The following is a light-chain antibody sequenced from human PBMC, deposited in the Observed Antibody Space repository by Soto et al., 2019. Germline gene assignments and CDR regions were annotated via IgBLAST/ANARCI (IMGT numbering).Light chain of an antibody. CDR1: QSLSSY. CDR2: DAS. V-gene: IGKV3-11*01. Sequence: EIVLTQSPGTLSLSPGERAILSYRASQSLSSYLAWYQQKPGQAPRLLIYDASNRATGIPARFSGSGSGTDFTLTISSLEPEDFAVYYCQQRSNWPPWTFGQGTKVDIK. CDR3: QQRSNWPPWT. J-gene: IGKJ1*01.